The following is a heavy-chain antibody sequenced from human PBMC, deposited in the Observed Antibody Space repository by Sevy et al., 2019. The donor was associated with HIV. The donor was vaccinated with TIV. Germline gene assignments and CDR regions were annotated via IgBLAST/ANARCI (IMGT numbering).Heavy chain of an antibody. CDR3: ARLKGDAAGPGFDY. D-gene: IGHD6-13*01. J-gene: IGHJ4*02. V-gene: IGHV4-59*08. CDR2: IYYSGST. CDR1: GGSISSYY. Sequence: SETVSLTCTVSGGSISSYYWSWIRQPPGKGLEWIGYIYYSGSTNYNPSLKSRVTISVDTSKNQFSLKLSSVTAADTAVYYCARLKGDAAGPGFDYWGQGTLVTVSS.